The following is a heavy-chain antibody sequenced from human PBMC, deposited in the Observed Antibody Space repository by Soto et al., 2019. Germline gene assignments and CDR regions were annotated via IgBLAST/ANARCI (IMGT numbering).Heavy chain of an antibody. D-gene: IGHD2-2*01. CDR1: GYTFTSYD. CDR2: MNPNSGNT. V-gene: IGHV1-8*01. CDR3: TSGSEYCSSTSCYLDI. Sequence: ASVKVSCKASGYTFTSYDINWVRQATGQGLEWMGWMNPNSGNTGYAQKFQGRVTMTRNTSISTAYVELSSLRSEDTAVYYCTSGSEYCSSTSCYLDIWGQGTMVT. J-gene: IGHJ3*02.